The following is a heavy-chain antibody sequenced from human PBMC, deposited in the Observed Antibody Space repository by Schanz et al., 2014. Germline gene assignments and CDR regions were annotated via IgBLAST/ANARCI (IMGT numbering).Heavy chain of an antibody. CDR3: TTAHYSSNYETLDY. CDR2: IKSRIHGGTT. J-gene: IGHJ4*02. V-gene: IGHV3-15*01. D-gene: IGHD6-13*01. CDR1: GFTFFTYN. Sequence: EVYLVESGGGLVQPGGSLRLSCAASGFTFFTYNMNWVRQAPGRGLEWVARIKSRIHGGTTDYAAPVKGRFTISRDDSKHTVYLQMDSLKTEDTALYYCTTAHYSSNYETLDYWGQGTLVTVSS.